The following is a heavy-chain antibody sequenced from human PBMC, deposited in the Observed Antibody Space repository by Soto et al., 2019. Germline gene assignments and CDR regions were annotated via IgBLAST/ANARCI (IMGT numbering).Heavy chain of an antibody. CDR2: ISTYNGHT. D-gene: IGHD3-22*01. Sequence: QVQLVESGTEVKKPGASVKVSCEASGYTFTNYGITWVRQAPGQGLEWMGWISTYNGHTRYAQKFQGRVAMTTDTSTNTAYMELRSLRPCDTAVYFCGRIVYYDSSGYYFAYWGQGTLVHVS. CDR3: GRIVYYDSSGYYFAY. V-gene: IGHV1-18*01. CDR1: GYTFTNYG. J-gene: IGHJ4*02.